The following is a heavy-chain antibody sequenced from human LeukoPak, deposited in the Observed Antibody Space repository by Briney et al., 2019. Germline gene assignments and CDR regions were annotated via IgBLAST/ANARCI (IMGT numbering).Heavy chain of an antibody. Sequence: PGGSLRLSCAASGFTFSSYSMNWVRQAPGKGLEWIGEINHSGSTNYNPSLKSRVTISVDTSKNQFSLKLSSVTAADTAVYYCARGNPYKLLLRPQSNWFDPWGQGTLVTVSS. CDR1: GFTFSSYS. V-gene: IGHV4-34*01. J-gene: IGHJ5*02. CDR3: ARGNPYKLLLRPQSNWFDP. CDR2: INHSGST. D-gene: IGHD2-15*01.